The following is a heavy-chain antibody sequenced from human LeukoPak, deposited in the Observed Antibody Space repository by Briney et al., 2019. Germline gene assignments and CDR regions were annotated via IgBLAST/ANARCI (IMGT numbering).Heavy chain of an antibody. J-gene: IGHJ3*02. CDR3: ASPSKLVISRGGFDI. Sequence: PSETLSLTCTVTGGSSSDTTYYWAWIRQPPGKELEWIGSIYFSETKYNPSLKSRITISGDTSKNQFSMKLSSVTAADTAVYYCASPSKLVISRGGFDIWGQGTMVTVS. CDR1: GGSSSDTTYY. V-gene: IGHV4-39*01. CDR2: IYFSET. D-gene: IGHD2-15*01.